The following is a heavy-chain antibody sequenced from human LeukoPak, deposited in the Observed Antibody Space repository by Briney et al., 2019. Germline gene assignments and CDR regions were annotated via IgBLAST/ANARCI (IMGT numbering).Heavy chain of an antibody. CDR3: ARCDDSSGYPVDY. J-gene: IGHJ4*02. CDR1: GGTFSSYA. D-gene: IGHD3-22*01. Sequence: GASVKVSCKASGGTFSSYAISWVRQAPGQGLEWMGWISAYNGNTNYAQKLQGRVTMTTDTSTSTAYMELRSLRPDDTAVYYCARCDDSSGYPVDYWGQGTLVTVSS. V-gene: IGHV1-18*01. CDR2: ISAYNGNT.